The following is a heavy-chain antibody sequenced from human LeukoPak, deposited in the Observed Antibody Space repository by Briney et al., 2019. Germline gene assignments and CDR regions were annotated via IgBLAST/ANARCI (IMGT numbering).Heavy chain of an antibody. J-gene: IGHJ4*02. CDR2: IWYDGSNK. Sequence: GGSLRLSCAASGFTFSSYGMHWVRQAPGKGLEWVAVIWYDGSNKYYADSVKGRFTISRDNSKNTLYLQMNSLRAEDTAVYYCAKGLGYDFWSGHQSFDYWVRGSIVTVSS. CDR3: AKGLGYDFWSGHQSFDY. D-gene: IGHD3-3*01. V-gene: IGHV3-33*06. CDR1: GFTFSSYG.